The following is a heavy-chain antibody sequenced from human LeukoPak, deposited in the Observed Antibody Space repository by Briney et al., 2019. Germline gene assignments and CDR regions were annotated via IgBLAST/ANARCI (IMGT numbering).Heavy chain of an antibody. CDR1: GASISSFY. CDR2: IYTSGST. D-gene: IGHD3-22*01. J-gene: IGHJ4*02. CDR3: ARLPGYYYDSSFDY. Sequence: PSETLSLTCTVSGASISSFYWSWIRQPPGKGLEWIGYIYTSGSTNYNPSLKSRVTISVDTSKNQFSLKLSSVTAADTAVYYCARLPGYYYDSSFDYWGQGTLVTVSS. V-gene: IGHV4-4*09.